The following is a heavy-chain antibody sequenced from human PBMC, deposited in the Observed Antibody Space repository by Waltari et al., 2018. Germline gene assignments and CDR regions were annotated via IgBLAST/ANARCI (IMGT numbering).Heavy chain of an antibody. V-gene: IGHV4-59*11. CDR3: AREGGIAAAYSYGMDV. CDR1: GGSISSHY. J-gene: IGHJ6*02. Sequence: QVQLQESGPGLVKPSETLSLTCTVSGGSISSHYWSWIRQPPGKGLEWIGYIYYSGSTNYNPSLKSRVTISVDTSKNQFSLKLSSVTAADTAVYYCAREGGIAAAYSYGMDVWGQGTTVTVSS. D-gene: IGHD6-13*01. CDR2: IYYSGST.